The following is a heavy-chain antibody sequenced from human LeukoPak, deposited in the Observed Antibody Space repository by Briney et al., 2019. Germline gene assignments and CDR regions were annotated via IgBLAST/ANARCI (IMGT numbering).Heavy chain of an antibody. D-gene: IGHD5-18*01. Sequence: PSETLSLTCAVSGGSISSGGYSWSWIRQPPGKGLEWIGYIYHSGSTYYNPSLKSRVTISVDRSKNQFSLKLRSVTAADTAVYYCASNVDTAMAHLHPFDYWGQGTLVTVSS. CDR1: GGSISSGGYS. J-gene: IGHJ4*02. V-gene: IGHV4-30-2*01. CDR2: IYHSGST. CDR3: ASNVDTAMAHLHPFDY.